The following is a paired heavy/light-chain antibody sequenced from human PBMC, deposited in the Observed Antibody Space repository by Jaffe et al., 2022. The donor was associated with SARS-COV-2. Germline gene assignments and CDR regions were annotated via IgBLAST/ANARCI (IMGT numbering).Heavy chain of an antibody. CDR2: ISCYNGNT. CDR3: VREGSADGYMHFDY. V-gene: IGHV1-18*04. D-gene: IGHD5-18*01. J-gene: IGHJ4*01. Sequence: QVQLVQSGPEVKKPGASVKVSCKASGYTFSSYGISWVRQAPGQGLEWMGWISCYNGNTNYPQKFQDRVTMTIDTSTGTVYMELRSLRSDDTAMYHCVREGSADGYMHFDYWGHGTLVTVSS. CDR1: GYTFSSYG.
Light chain of an antibody. J-gene: IGKJ2*01. CDR2: RAS. CDR1: QTVTNSQ. V-gene: IGKV3-20*01. CDR3: QQYGWSPYT. Sequence: EIVLTQSPGTLSLSPGERATLSCRASQTVTNSQLAWYQRKPGQAPRLLIFRASSRATGIPDRFSGSGSGTDFALTIATLEPEDFAVYYCQQYGWSPYTFGQGTKLEIK.